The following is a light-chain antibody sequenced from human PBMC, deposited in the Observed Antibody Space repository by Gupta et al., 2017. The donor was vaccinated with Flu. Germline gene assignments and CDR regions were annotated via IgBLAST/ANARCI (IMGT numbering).Light chain of an antibody. J-gene: IGKJ2*03. Sequence: EIVMTQSPATLSVSPGERATLSCRASQSVSSNLAWYQQKPGQAPRLLIYGASTRATGIPARFSGSGCETEFTLTISSLQSEDFAVYYCQQYNNWPVYSFGQGTKLEIK. CDR3: QQYNNWPVYS. V-gene: IGKV3-15*01. CDR2: GAS. CDR1: QSVSSN.